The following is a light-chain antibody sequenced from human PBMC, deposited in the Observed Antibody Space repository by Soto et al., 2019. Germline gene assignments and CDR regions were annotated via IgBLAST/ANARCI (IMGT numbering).Light chain of an antibody. CDR1: KLGDKY. CDR3: QASDSSTYV. J-gene: IGLJ1*01. CDR2: QDS. Sequence: SYELTQPPSVSVSPGQTASITCSGDKLGDKYACWYQQKPGQSPVLVIYQDSKRPSGIPERFSGSNSGNTATLTISGTQAMDEADYYCQASDSSTYVFGTGTKLTVL. V-gene: IGLV3-1*01.